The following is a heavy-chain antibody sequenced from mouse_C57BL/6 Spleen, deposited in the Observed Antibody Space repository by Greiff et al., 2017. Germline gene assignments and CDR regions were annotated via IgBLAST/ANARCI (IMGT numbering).Heavy chain of an antibody. D-gene: IGHD1-1*02. Sequence: QVQLQQPGAELVKPGASVKLSCKASGYTFTSYWMHWVKQRPGQGLEWIGMIHPNSGSTKYNEKFQSKATLTVDKSSSTAYMQLSSLTSEDSAVDNCARWDYDFYAMDYWGQGTSVTVSS. CDR2: IHPNSGST. V-gene: IGHV1-64*01. J-gene: IGHJ4*01. CDR3: ARWDYDFYAMDY. CDR1: GYTFTSYW.